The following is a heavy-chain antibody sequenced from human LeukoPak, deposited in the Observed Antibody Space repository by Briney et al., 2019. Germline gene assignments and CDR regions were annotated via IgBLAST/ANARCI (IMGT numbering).Heavy chain of an antibody. D-gene: IGHD3-9*01. CDR2: ISYDGSNK. J-gene: IGHJ4*02. CDR3: ASLKGY. Sequence: GGSLRLSCAASGSTFSSYAMHWVRQAPGKGLEWVAVISYDGSNKYYADSVKARFTISRDNSKNTLYLQMNSLRAEDTAVYYCASLKGYWGQGTLITVSS. V-gene: IGHV3-30*01. CDR1: GSTFSSYA.